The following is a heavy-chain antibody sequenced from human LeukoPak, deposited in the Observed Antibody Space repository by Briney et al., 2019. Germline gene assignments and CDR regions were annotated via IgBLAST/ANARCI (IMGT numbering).Heavy chain of an antibody. CDR3: ARDNSSSWYWANVTTNWFDP. Sequence: SETLSLTCAVYGGSFSGYYWSWIRQPPGKGLEWIGEINHSGSTNYNPSLKSRVTISVDTSKNQFSLKLSSVTAADTAVYYCARDNSSSWYWANVTTNWFDPWGQGTLVTVSS. CDR1: GGSFSGYY. V-gene: IGHV4-34*01. J-gene: IGHJ5*02. CDR2: INHSGST. D-gene: IGHD6-13*01.